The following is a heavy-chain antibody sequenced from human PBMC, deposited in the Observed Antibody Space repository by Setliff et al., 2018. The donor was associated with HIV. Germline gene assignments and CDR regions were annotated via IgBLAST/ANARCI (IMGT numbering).Heavy chain of an antibody. D-gene: IGHD6-19*01. CDR1: GFTVSSYY. CDR3: ARDPDSSGWFVDPYFDF. J-gene: IGHJ4*02. Sequence: GGSLRLSCAASGFTVSSYYMSWVRQAPGKGLEWVSVIYSGGSTYYADSLRGRFTVSRDNAKKSVYLQMNSLRAEDTAVYFCARDPDSSGWFVDPYFDFWGQGTLVTVSS. CDR2: IYSGGST. V-gene: IGHV3-53*01.